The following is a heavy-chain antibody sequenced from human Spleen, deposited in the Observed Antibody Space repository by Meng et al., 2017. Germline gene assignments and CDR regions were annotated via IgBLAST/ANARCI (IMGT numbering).Heavy chain of an antibody. CDR1: GYTFTGYY. Sequence: ASVKVSCKASGYTFTGYYMHWVRQAPGQGLEWMGWMNPKSGDTGYAQKFQGRVTMTRDTSISTAYMELSSLKSEDTAVYYCARNTAETGDFDYWGQGTLVTVS. J-gene: IGHJ4*02. CDR3: ARNTAETGDFDY. V-gene: IGHV1-2*02. D-gene: IGHD1-1*01. CDR2: MNPKSGDT.